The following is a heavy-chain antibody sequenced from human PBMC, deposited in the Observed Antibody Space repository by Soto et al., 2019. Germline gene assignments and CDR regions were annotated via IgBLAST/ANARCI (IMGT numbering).Heavy chain of an antibody. V-gene: IGHV3-23*01. D-gene: IGHD3-9*01. CDR1: GFPFRSYA. CDR3: GKARYILVDQPLYFES. J-gene: IGHJ4*02. Sequence: GGSLRLSCAAAGFPFRSYAMGWVRQAPGKGLEWISVISGSGEITLYTDSVKGRFTISRDFSNNTLSLQMNSLRADDKAIYYCGKARYILVDQPLYFESWGQGTLVTVSS. CDR2: ISGSGEIT.